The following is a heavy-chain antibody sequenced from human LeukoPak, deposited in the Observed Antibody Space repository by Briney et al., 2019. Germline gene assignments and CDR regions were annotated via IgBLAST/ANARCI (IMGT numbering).Heavy chain of an antibody. CDR3: AVDFGSHRVVY. D-gene: IGHD3-3*01. CDR2: IYYSGNT. V-gene: IGHV4-39*01. CDR1: GGSISSSTYY. Sequence: PSETLSLTCTVSGGSISSSTYYWGWVRQPPGKGLEWIGSIYYSGNTYYNPSLNSRVTLSLDTSKNQYSLRLSPVIAADTAVYYCAVDFGSHRVVYWGQGSLVTVSS. J-gene: IGHJ4*01.